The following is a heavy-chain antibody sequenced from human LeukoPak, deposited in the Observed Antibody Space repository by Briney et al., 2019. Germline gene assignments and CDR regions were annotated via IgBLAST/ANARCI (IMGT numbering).Heavy chain of an antibody. Sequence: PGRSLRLSCAASGFTFSSYAMHWVRQAPGKGLEWVAVISFDGSNKYYADSVKGRFTISRDNSKNTLYLQMNSLRAEDTAVYYCARESLRGTIRGLLEYWGQGTQVTVSS. D-gene: IGHD2-8*01. CDR1: GFTFSSYA. J-gene: IGHJ4*02. CDR3: ARESLRGTIRGLLEY. CDR2: ISFDGSNK. V-gene: IGHV3-30*04.